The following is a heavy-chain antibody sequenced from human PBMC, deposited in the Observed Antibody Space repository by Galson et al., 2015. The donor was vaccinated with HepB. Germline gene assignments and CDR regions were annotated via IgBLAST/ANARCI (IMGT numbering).Heavy chain of an antibody. Sequence: AISGDSVSSNSAAWNWIRQSPSRGLEWLGRTYYRSKWYNDYAVSVKSRITINPDTSKNQFSLQLNSVTPEDTAVYYCARDSFGVVPYYYYYGMDVWGQGTTVTVSS. CDR1: GDSVSSNSAA. CDR2: TYYRSKWYN. D-gene: IGHD3-3*01. V-gene: IGHV6-1*01. CDR3: ARDSFGVVPYYYYYGMDV. J-gene: IGHJ6*02.